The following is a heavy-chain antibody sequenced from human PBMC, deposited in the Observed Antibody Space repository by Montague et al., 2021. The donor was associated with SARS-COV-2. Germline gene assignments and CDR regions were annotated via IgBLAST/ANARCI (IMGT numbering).Heavy chain of an antibody. Sequence: SETLSLTCTVSGGSISSSNYYWGWICQPPGKGLEWIGSIYYSGGTYYNPSLQSRVTIFVDTSKNQFSLKLSSVTAADTAVYYCASPKYYYDSSGSVSFVIWGRGTMVTVSS. D-gene: IGHD3-22*01. CDR3: ASPKYYYDSSGSVSFVI. CDR2: IYYSGGT. V-gene: IGHV4-39*01. CDR1: GGSISSSNYY. J-gene: IGHJ3*02.